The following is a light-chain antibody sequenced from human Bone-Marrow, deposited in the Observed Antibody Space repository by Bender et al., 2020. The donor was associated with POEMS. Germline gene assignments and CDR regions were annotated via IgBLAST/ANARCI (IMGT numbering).Light chain of an antibody. CDR1: ALAKKF. Sequence: VLTQPPSVSVSPGQTARITCSGDALAKKFWYQQKSGQAPVLVIYEDNKRPSGIPERFSGSKSGTSASLAITGLQAEDEGDYYCQSYDNSLGGWVFGGGTKLTVL. CDR3: QSYDNSLGGWV. J-gene: IGLJ3*02. CDR2: EDN. V-gene: IGLV3-10*01.